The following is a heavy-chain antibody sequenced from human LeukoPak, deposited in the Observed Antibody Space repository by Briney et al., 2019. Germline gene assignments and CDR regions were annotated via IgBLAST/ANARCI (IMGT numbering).Heavy chain of an antibody. CDR1: GYTFTNYD. Sequence: GASVKVSCKASGYTFTNYDISWVRQAPGQGLEWMGWINPKSGGTNYAQKFRGRVTMTRDTSISTAYMELSGLRSDDTAVYYCARDSGLGPTWHPFDHWGQGTPVTVSS. J-gene: IGHJ4*02. D-gene: IGHD1-26*01. V-gene: IGHV1-2*02. CDR3: ARDSGLGPTWHPFDH. CDR2: INPKSGGT.